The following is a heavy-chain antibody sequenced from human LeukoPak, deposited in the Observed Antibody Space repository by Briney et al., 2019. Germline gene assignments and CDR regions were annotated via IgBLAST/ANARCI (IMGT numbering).Heavy chain of an antibody. Sequence: ASVKVSCKASGGTFSSYAISWVRQAPGQGLEWMGGIIPIFGTANYAQKFQGRVTITADESTSTAYMELSSLRSEDTAVYYCASRHYDFWSGYSRENYYYYYMDVWGKGTTVTVSS. J-gene: IGHJ6*03. CDR3: ASRHYDFWSGYSRENYYYYYMDV. D-gene: IGHD3-3*01. CDR1: GGTFSSYA. CDR2: IIPIFGTA. V-gene: IGHV1-69*13.